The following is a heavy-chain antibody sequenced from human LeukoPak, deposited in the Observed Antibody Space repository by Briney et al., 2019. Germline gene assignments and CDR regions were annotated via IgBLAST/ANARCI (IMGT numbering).Heavy chain of an antibody. Sequence: SETLSLTCAVYGGSFSGYCWSWTRQPPGKGLEWIGEINHSGSTNYNPSVKSRVTISVDTSKNQFSLKLSSVTAADTAVYYCARLGFIAAIEEDYWGRGTLVTVSS. V-gene: IGHV4-34*01. J-gene: IGHJ4*02. CDR1: GGSFSGYC. D-gene: IGHD6-25*01. CDR3: ARLGFIAAIEEDY. CDR2: INHSGST.